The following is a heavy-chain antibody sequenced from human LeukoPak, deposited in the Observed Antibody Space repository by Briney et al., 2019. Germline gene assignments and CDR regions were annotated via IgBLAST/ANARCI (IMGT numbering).Heavy chain of an antibody. V-gene: IGHV3-30*02. Sequence: PGGSLRLSCVASGFTFSSYGMHWVRQAPGKGLEWVAFIRYDGSNKYYADSVKGRFTISRDNSKSTLYLQMNSLRAEDTAVYYCATFGRYSSSWLEDYWGQGTLVTVSS. CDR1: GFTFSSYG. D-gene: IGHD6-13*01. J-gene: IGHJ4*02. CDR3: ATFGRYSSSWLEDY. CDR2: IRYDGSNK.